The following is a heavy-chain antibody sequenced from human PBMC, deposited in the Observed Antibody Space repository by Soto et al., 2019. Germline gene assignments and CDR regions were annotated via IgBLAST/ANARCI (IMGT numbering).Heavy chain of an antibody. CDR3: ARGPTDYYDNSANYFLDY. CDR2: SSTYNGNT. V-gene: IGHV1-18*01. D-gene: IGHD3-22*01. J-gene: IGHJ4*02. Sequence: QVQLVQSGAEVKKPGASVKVSCKASGYTFITYGVSWVRQAPGHGLDWLGWSSTYNGNTRYAERLQGRVTMTTDTTTNTAYKELRNLRSDDTAVYYCARGPTDYYDNSANYFLDYWGQGTLVTVSS. CDR1: GYTFITYG.